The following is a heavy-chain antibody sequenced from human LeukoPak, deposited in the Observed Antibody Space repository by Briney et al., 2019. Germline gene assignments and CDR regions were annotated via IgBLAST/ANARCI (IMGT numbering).Heavy chain of an antibody. CDR1: GYTFTSYG. CDR3: ARDIVVVPAPMLELRSNGMDV. J-gene: IGHJ6*02. CDR2: ISAYNGNT. Sequence: ASVKVSCKASGYTFTSYGISWVRQAPGQGLERMGWISAYNGNTNYAQKLQGRVTMTTDTSTSTAYMELRSLRSDDTAVYYCARDIVVVPAPMLELRSNGMDVWGQGTTVTVSS. V-gene: IGHV1-18*01. D-gene: IGHD2-2*01.